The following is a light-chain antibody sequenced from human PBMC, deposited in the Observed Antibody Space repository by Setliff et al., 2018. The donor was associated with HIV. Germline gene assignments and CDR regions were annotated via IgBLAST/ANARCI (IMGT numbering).Light chain of an antibody. CDR3: SSYTASRALV. CDR2: DVH. Sequence: SSLAQPASVSGSPGQSITISCTGSSSYVGGYDYVAWYQQHPGKTPELLIFDVHNRPSGVSHRFSGSKSGNTASLTISGLQAEDEADYYCSSYTASRALVFGGGTKVTVL. J-gene: IGLJ3*02. V-gene: IGLV2-14*03. CDR1: SSYVGGYDY.